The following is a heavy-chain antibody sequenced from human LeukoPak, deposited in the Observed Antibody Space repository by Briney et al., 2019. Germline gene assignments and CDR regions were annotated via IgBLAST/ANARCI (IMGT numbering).Heavy chain of an antibody. D-gene: IGHD2-15*01. CDR1: GGSFSGYY. Sequence: SETLSLTCAVYGGSFSGYYWSWIRQPPGKGLEWIGEINHSGSTNYNPSLKSRVTISVDTSENQFSLKLSSVTAADTAVYYCARESLFGYCSGGSCYSWFDPWGQGTLVTVSS. CDR3: ARESLFGYCSGGSCYSWFDP. J-gene: IGHJ5*02. CDR2: INHSGST. V-gene: IGHV4-34*01.